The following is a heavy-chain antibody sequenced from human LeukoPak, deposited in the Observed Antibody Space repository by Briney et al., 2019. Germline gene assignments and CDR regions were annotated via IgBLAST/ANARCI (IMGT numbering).Heavy chain of an antibody. J-gene: IGHJ6*02. Sequence: GGSLRLSCAASGITVSSNYMSWVRQPPGKGLEWVPIIYSGGTTYYADSVQGRFTISRDNSKNTVYLQMNSLRVEDTAVYYCARDPRTTGKSNYGMDVWGQGTTVTVSS. CDR2: IYSGGTT. D-gene: IGHD4-17*01. V-gene: IGHV3-53*01. CDR1: GITVSSNY. CDR3: ARDPRTTGKSNYGMDV.